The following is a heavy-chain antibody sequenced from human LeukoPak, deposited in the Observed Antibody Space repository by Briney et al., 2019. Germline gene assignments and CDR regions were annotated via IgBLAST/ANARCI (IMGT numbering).Heavy chain of an antibody. Sequence: PGGSLRLSCAASGFTFSSYAMHWVRQAPGEGLHWVAVVSYDGSNKYYADSVKGRFTISRDNSKNTLYLQLNSLRPEDTALYYCARDGYCSSTGCSAYFFDSWGQGTLVTVSS. J-gene: IGHJ4*02. CDR3: ARDGYCSSTGCSAYFFDS. V-gene: IGHV3-30-3*01. D-gene: IGHD2-2*03. CDR1: GFTFSSYA. CDR2: VSYDGSNK.